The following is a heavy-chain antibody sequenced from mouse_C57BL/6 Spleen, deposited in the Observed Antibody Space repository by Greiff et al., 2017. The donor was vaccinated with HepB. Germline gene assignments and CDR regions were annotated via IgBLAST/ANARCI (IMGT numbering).Heavy chain of an antibody. D-gene: IGHD2-3*01. Sequence: EVQGVESGGGLVQPGGSLKLSCAASGFTFSDYGMAWVRQAPRKGPEWVAFISNLAYCIYYADTVTGRFTISRENAKNTLYLEMSSLRSEDTAMYYCARLDGYWYFDVWGTGTTVTVSS. V-gene: IGHV5-15*01. CDR3: ARLDGYWYFDV. CDR2: ISNLAYCI. CDR1: GFTFSDYG. J-gene: IGHJ1*03.